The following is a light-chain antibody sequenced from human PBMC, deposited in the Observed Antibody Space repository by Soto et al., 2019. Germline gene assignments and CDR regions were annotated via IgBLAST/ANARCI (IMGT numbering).Light chain of an antibody. CDR3: QQRSNWLLT. Sequence: EIVLTQSPATLSLSPGKRATLSCRASQSVSSYLAWYQQKPGQAPRLLIYDASNRATGIPARFGGSGSGTDFTLTISSLEPEDFAVYYCQQRSNWLLTFGGGTKVEIK. CDR2: DAS. CDR1: QSVSSY. V-gene: IGKV3-11*01. J-gene: IGKJ4*01.